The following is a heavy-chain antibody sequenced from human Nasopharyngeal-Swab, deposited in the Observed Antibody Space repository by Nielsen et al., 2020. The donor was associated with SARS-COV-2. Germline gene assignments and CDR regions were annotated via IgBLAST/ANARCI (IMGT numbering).Heavy chain of an antibody. CDR1: GFTFDTLG. J-gene: IGHJ4*02. CDR2: KSGSGSGT. D-gene: IGHD4-17*01. V-gene: IGHV3-23*01. Sequence: GEALKISRAASGFTFDTLGMTGGRQAPGKGQEWVSRKSGSGSGTYYADSVKGRFTISRDNSKNTLYLQMNSLRADDTAVYYCAKGGVSVYGDSYYFDFWGQGTLVTVSS. CDR3: AKGGVSVYGDSYYFDF.